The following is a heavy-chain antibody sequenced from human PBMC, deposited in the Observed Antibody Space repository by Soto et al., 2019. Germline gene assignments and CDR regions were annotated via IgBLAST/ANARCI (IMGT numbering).Heavy chain of an antibody. CDR1: GYSYAGYW. Sequence: GESLKISCKGSGYSYAGYWITWVRQKPGRGLEWMGRIDPSDSQTYYSPSFRGHVTISATKSITTVFLQWSSLRASDTAMYYCARQIYDSDTGPNFQYYFDSWGQGTPVTVSS. CDR2: IDPSDSQT. J-gene: IGHJ4*02. CDR3: ARQIYDSDTGPNFQYYFDS. V-gene: IGHV5-10-1*01. D-gene: IGHD3-22*01.